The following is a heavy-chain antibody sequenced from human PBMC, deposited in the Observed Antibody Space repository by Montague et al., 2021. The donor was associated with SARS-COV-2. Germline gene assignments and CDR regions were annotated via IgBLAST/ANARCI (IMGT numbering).Heavy chain of an antibody. CDR2: IDNSGST. V-gene: IGHV4-59*01. J-gene: IGHJ3*02. CDR3: ARHGGNDAFDI. D-gene: IGHD4-23*01. CDR1: GGSIVAYY. Sequence: SETLSLTCTASGGSIVAYYWSWIRQPPGKGLEWIGYIDNSGSTNHNPSLESRVTMSVDTSKDQFSLKLNSVTAADTAVYYCARHGGNDAFDIWGRGTMVTVSS.